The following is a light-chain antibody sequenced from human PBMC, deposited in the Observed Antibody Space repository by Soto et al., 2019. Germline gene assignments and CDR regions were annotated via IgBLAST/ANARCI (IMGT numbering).Light chain of an antibody. CDR3: AAWDDSLSGPV. J-gene: IGLJ2*01. CDR1: SSNIGSNY. CDR2: RNN. V-gene: IGLV1-47*01. Sequence: QSVLTQPPSASGTPGQRVTISCSGSSSNIGSNYVYWYQQLPGTAPKLLIYRNNQRPSGVPDRFSGSKPGTSASLAISGLRPEDEADYYCAAWDDSLSGPVFGGGAKLTVL.